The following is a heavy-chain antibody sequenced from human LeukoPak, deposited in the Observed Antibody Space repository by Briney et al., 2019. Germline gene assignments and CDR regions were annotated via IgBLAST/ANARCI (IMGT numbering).Heavy chain of an antibody. CDR2: IFYSGST. CDR1: GGSISTSNYY. Sequence: SETLSLTCTVSGGSISTSNYYWGWFRQPPGKGLEWIGNIFYSGSTYYSPSLKSRVTISVDTSKNQFSLKLSSVTAADTAVYYCARGLQLDYWGQGTLVTVSS. CDR3: ARGLQLDY. D-gene: IGHD4-11*01. V-gene: IGHV4-39*07. J-gene: IGHJ4*02.